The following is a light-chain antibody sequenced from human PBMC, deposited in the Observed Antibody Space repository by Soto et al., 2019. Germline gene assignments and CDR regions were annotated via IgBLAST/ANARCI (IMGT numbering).Light chain of an antibody. V-gene: IGLV2-14*01. CDR2: DVS. CDR1: SSDVGGYHY. Sequence: QSALTQPASVSGSPGQSITISCTGTSSDVGGYHYVSWYQQHPGQAPKLMIYDVSNRPSGVSNRFSGSKSGNTASLTISGLQAEDEADYYCSSYTSSSTLPYVFGTGTKVTVL. J-gene: IGLJ1*01. CDR3: SSYTSSSTLPYV.